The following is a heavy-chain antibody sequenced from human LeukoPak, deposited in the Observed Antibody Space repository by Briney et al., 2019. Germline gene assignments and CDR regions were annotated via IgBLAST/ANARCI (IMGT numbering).Heavy chain of an antibody. CDR3: AHATWVGRFFGVATRGYQFDY. D-gene: IGHD3-3*01. J-gene: IGHJ4*02. Sequence: SGPTLVKPTQTLTLTCTFSGFSLTSSGVGVGWIRQPPGKALEWLALIYWDDDKRYSPSLKSRLTITKDTSKNQVVLTMTNMDPVDTATYYCAHATWVGRFFGVATRGYQFDYWGQGTLVTVSS. V-gene: IGHV2-5*02. CDR2: IYWDDDK. CDR1: GFSLTSSGVG.